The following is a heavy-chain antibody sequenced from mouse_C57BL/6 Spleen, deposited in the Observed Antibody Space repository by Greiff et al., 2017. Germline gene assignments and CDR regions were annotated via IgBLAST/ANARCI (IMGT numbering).Heavy chain of an antibody. J-gene: IGHJ1*03. CDR1: GYTFTSYW. CDR2: INPSNGGT. D-gene: IGHD3-2*01. Sequence: QVQLQQPGPELVKPGASVKLSCKASGYTFTSYWMHWVKQRTGQALEWIGNINPSNGGTNYNEKFKSKATLTVDKSSSKAYMQLRSLTSEDSAVYYCARSSDRDEYFDVWGTGTTVTVSS. V-gene: IGHV1-53*01. CDR3: ARSSDRDEYFDV.